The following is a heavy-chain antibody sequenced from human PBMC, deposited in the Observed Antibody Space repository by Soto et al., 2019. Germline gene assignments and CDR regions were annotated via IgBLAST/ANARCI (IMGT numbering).Heavy chain of an antibody. CDR2: ISQSGSS. D-gene: IGHD6-19*01. J-gene: IGHJ4*02. CDR1: GYSITTGSY. Sequence: PSETLSLSCAVSGYSITTGSYWGCIRQPPGKGLEWIGSISQSGSSYYNPSLKSRLTILIDTSKNQFSLKLSSVTAADTAVYYCARPHSSGWFTYDYWGQGALVTVSS. V-gene: IGHV4-38-2*01. CDR3: ARPHSSGWFTYDY.